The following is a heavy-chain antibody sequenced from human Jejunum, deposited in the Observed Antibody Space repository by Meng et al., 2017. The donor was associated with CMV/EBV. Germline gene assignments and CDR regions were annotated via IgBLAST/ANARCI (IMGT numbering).Heavy chain of an antibody. V-gene: IGHV3-48*03. Sequence: MTWVRQAPGKGLEWVSYISNGGSTRHYADSVKGRFTISRDDAKNSLYLQMNSLSAEDTAIYYCARGGGLGSYYDDSGYFHWGQGTLVTVSS. J-gene: IGHJ4*02. CDR2: ISNGGSTR. D-gene: IGHD3-22*01. CDR3: ARGGGLGSYYDDSGYFH.